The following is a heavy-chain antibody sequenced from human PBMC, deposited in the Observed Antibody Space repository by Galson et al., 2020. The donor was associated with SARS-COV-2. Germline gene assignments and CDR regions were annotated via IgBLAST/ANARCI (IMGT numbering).Heavy chain of an antibody. J-gene: IGHJ6*02. CDR2: IWYDGSNK. CDR3: ARDLLVIRYGMDV. V-gene: IGHV3-33*01. D-gene: IGHD3-9*01. Sequence: PGGSLRLSCAASGFTFSSYGMHWVRQAPGKGLEWVAVIWYDGSNKYYADSVKGRFTISRDNSKNTLYLQMNSLRAEDTAVYYCARDLLVIRYGMDVWGQGTTVTVSS. CDR1: GFTFSSYG.